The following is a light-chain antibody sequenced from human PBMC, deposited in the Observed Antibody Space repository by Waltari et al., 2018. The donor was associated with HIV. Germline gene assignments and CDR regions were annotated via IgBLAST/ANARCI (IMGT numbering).Light chain of an antibody. Sequence: VLTQSPGSLSLSPGESATLSCRASENVASSYLAWYQHRPGQAPRLLIYGTRKRATGIPDRFSGGGSGTDFTLTLKRLEPEDFAVYYCHQYATSPRTFGGGTKVEVK. CDR1: ENVASSY. J-gene: IGKJ4*01. CDR2: GTR. V-gene: IGKV3-20*01. CDR3: HQYATSPRT.